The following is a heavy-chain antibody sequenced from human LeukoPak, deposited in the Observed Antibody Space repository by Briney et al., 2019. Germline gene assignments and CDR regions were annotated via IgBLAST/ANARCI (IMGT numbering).Heavy chain of an antibody. CDR3: AAPYYYETVGAFDI. CDR1: VVTFTSSA. J-gene: IGHJ3*02. Sequence: ASVKVSCKASVVTFTSSAVQWVRQARGQRLEWIGWIVVGSGNTNYAQKFQERVTITRDMSTSTAYMELSSLRSEDTAVYYCAAPYYYETVGAFDIWGQGTMVTVSS. D-gene: IGHD3-22*01. V-gene: IGHV1-58*01. CDR2: IVVGSGNT.